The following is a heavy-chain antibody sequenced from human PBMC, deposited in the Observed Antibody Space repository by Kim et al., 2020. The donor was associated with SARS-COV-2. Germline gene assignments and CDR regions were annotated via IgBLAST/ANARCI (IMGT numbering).Heavy chain of an antibody. Sequence: GGSLRLSCAASGFTFSSYAMSWVRQAPGKGLEWVSAISGSGGSTYYADSVKGRFTISRDNSKNTLYLQMNSLRAEDTAVYYCAKYQRKGSGTGLGFDPWGQGTLVTVSS. CDR3: AKYQRKGSGTGLGFDP. V-gene: IGHV3-23*01. D-gene: IGHD3-10*01. CDR1: GFTFSSYA. CDR2: ISGSGGST. J-gene: IGHJ5*02.